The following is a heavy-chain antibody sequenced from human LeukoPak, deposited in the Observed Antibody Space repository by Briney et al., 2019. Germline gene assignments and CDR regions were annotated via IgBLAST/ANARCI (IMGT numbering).Heavy chain of an antibody. CDR1: GYTFTSYG. D-gene: IGHD3-10*01. V-gene: IGHV1-18*01. CDR3: ARDVTYYYGSGSYSHSDY. J-gene: IGHJ4*02. CDR2: ISAYNGNT. Sequence: ASVTVSCKASGYTFTSYGISWVRQAPGQGLEWMGWISAYNGNTNYAQKLQGRVTMTTDTSTSTAYMELRSLRSDDTAVYYCARDVTYYYGSGSYSHSDYWGQGTLVTVSS.